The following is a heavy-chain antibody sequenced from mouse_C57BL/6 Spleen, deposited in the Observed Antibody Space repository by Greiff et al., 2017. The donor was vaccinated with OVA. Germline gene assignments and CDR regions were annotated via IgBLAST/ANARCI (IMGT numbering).Heavy chain of an antibody. D-gene: IGHD2-1*01. Sequence: VMLVESEGGLVQPGSSMKLSCTASGFTFSDYYMAWVRQVPEKGLEWVANINYDGSSTYYLDSLKSRFIISRDNAKNILYLQMSSLKSEDTATYYCARGYGNYGAMDYWGQGTSVTVSS. CDR3: ARGYGNYGAMDY. CDR2: INYDGSST. J-gene: IGHJ4*01. V-gene: IGHV5-16*01. CDR1: GFTFSDYY.